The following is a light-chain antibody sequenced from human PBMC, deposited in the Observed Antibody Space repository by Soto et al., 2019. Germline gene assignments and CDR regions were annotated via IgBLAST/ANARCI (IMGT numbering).Light chain of an antibody. CDR3: YSYVGSIS. J-gene: IGLJ2*01. CDR2: EVS. Sequence: QSALTQPASVSGSPGQSITISCTGTSSDVGSHNFVSWYQQHPGKAPELMIYEVSKRPSGVSNRFSGSKSGNTASLTISGLHAEDEADYYCYSYVGSISFDGGTKVTVL. CDR1: SSDVGSHNF. V-gene: IGLV2-23*02.